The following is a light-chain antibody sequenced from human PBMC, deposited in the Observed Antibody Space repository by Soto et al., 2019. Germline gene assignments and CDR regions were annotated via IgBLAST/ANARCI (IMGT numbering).Light chain of an antibody. CDR2: EVN. Sequence: QSALTQPASVSGFPGQSITISCTGTSGDFGSYNLVSWYQHHPGKAPQLMIYEVNKRPSGVSDRFSGSKSGNTASLTISGLQSEDETDYYCCSYAGSSTPFVFGNGTKVTVL. V-gene: IGLV2-23*02. CDR3: CSYAGSSTPFV. J-gene: IGLJ1*01. CDR1: SGDFGSYNL.